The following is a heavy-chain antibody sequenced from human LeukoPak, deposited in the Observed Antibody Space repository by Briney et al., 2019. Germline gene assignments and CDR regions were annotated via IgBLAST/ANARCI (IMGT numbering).Heavy chain of an antibody. J-gene: IGHJ4*02. CDR2: INHSGST. CDR1: GGSFSGYY. CDR3: AAWELLR. D-gene: IGHD1-26*01. V-gene: IGHV4-34*01. Sequence: SETLSLTCAVYGGSFSGYYCSWIRQPPGKGLEWNGEINHSGSTNYNPSLKSRVTISVDTSKNQFSLKLSSVTAADTAVYYCAAWELLRWGQGTLVTVSS.